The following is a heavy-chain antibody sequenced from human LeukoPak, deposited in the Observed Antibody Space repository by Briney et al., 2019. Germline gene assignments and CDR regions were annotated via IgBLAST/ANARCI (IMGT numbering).Heavy chain of an antibody. J-gene: IGHJ4*02. CDR2: ISSSGSTI. CDR3: ARGEIYRVFDY. V-gene: IGHV3-48*03. D-gene: IGHD2/OR15-2a*01. Sequence: GGSLRLSCAASGFTFSSYEMNWVRQAPGKGLEWVSYISSSGSTIYYADSVKGRFTISRDNAKNSLYLQMNSLRAEDTAVYYCARGEIYRVFDYWGQGTLVTVSS. CDR1: GFTFSSYE.